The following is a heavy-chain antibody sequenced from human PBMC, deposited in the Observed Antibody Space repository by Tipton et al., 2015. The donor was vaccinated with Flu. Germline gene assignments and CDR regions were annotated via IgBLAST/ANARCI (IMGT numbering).Heavy chain of an antibody. CDR1: GYTFTDYY. CDR3: ARDLVRAPYYNYNMDV. J-gene: IGHJ6*02. V-gene: IGHV1-2*06. CDR2: INPNGGVT. Sequence: QLVQSGAEVKKSGASVKVSCKASGYTFTDYYIYWVRQAPGQGLQYMGRINPNGGVTSYAPRFQGRVTLTRDTSFDTAYMELSRLKSDDTAVYYCARDLVRAPYYNYNMDVWGQGTTVTVSS. D-gene: IGHD3-10*01.